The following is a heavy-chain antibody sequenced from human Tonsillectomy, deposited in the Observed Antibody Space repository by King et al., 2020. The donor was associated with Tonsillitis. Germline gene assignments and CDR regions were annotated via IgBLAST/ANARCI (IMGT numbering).Heavy chain of an antibody. V-gene: IGHV4-59*08. CDR3: ASXXXEVXGTKFQX. J-gene: IGHJ1*01. CDR2: IYYSGIT. Sequence: VQLQESXPGLVXASXTLSLTXSVSGXXIXSXYWSWIRQPPGXGLEWIGYIYYSGITNYNPSLKSRLTISLDTSKNQFSLRLSSVTAADTAVYYCASXXXEVXGTKFQXWGXGXLVTVS. CDR1: GXXIXSXY. D-gene: IGHD6-19*01.